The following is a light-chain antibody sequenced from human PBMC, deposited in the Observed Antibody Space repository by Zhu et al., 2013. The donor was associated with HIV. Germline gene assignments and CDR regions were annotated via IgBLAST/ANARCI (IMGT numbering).Light chain of an antibody. J-gene: IGLJ1*01. CDR1: SSDVGGYNY. CDR3: CSYAGSSTFYV. CDR2: EVS. Sequence: QSALTQPASVSGSPGQSITISCTGASSDVGGYNYVSWYQQHPGKAPKLMIYEVSKRPSGVSNRFSGSKSGNTASLTISGLQAEDEADYYCCSYAGSSTFYVFGTGTKVTV. V-gene: IGLV2-23*02.